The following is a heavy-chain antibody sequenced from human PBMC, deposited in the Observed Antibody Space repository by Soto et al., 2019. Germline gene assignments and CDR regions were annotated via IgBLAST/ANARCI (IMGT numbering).Heavy chain of an antibody. CDR2: ISYDGSNK. J-gene: IGHJ4*02. CDR1: GFTFSSYA. V-gene: IGHV3-30-3*01. Sequence: GGSLRLSCAASGFTFSSYAMHWVRQAPGKGLEWVAVISYDGSNKYYADSVKGRFTISRDNSKNTLYLQMNSLRAEDTAVYYCARTRITMVRGVDYWGQGTMVTVYS. CDR3: ARTRITMVRGVDY. D-gene: IGHD3-10*01.